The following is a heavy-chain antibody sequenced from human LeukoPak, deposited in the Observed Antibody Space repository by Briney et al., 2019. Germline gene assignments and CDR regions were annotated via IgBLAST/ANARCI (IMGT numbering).Heavy chain of an antibody. Sequence: PGRSLRLSCVVSGFIFRNYGMHWVRQAPGKRLEWVAVIADDGRAKFYADSVKGRFTISRDNSKNTLYLQMNSLRAEDTAVYYCAKEATWGEWYFDYWGQGTLVTVSS. V-gene: IGHV3-30*18. D-gene: IGHD3-10*01. CDR3: AKEATWGEWYFDY. J-gene: IGHJ4*02. CDR1: GFIFRNYG. CDR2: IADDGRAK.